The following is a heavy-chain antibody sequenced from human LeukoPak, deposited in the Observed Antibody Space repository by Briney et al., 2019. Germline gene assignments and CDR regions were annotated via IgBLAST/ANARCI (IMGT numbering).Heavy chain of an antibody. D-gene: IGHD1-7*01. Sequence: GASVKVSCKASGGTFSSYAISWVRQAPGQGLERMGGIIPIFSTANYAQKFQGRVTITTDESTSTAYMELSSLRSEDTAVYYCARDSGTTRYYYYYMDVWGKGTTVTVSS. CDR1: GGTFSSYA. CDR2: IIPIFSTA. V-gene: IGHV1-69*05. J-gene: IGHJ6*03. CDR3: ARDSGTTRYYYYYMDV.